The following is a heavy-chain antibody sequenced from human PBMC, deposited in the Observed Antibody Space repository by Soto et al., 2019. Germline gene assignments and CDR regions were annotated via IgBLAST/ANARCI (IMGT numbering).Heavy chain of an antibody. V-gene: IGHV4-4*02. J-gene: IGHJ4*02. CDR2: IYHSGST. CDR1: GVSISSSNW. Sequence: ETLCLTCSVSGVSISSSNWWSWVRQPPGKGLEWIGEIYHSGSTNYNPSLKSRVTISVDKSKNQFSLKLSSVTAADTAVYYCARQVKGSNIAAARDWGYFDYWGQGTLVTVYS. D-gene: IGHD6-13*01. CDR3: ARQVKGSNIAAARDWGYFDY.